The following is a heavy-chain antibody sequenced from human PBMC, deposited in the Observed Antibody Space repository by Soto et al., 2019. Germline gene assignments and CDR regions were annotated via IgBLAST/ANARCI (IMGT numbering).Heavy chain of an antibody. CDR2: ISDGGGSK. CDR3: AKYWDFCDFVTGYYLTGHCFDY. Sequence: GGSLRLSCAASGFIFNNYAMSWVRQAPGKGLEWVSFISDGGGSKNYADSVKGRFTISRDNSKNMVYLQMNSLRAEDTAVYYCAKYWDFCDFVTGYYLTGHCFDYWGQGTPVTVSS. D-gene: IGHD3-9*01. J-gene: IGHJ4*02. CDR1: GFIFNNYA. V-gene: IGHV3-23*01.